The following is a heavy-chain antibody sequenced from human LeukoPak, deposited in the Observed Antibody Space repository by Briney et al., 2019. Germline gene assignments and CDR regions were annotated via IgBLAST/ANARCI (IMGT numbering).Heavy chain of an antibody. CDR3: AKVASSSWYDSSNY. Sequence: GSLSLSCAASGFTFSSYAMSWVRRAPGKGLEWVSAISGSGGSTYYADSVKGRFTISRDNSKNTLYLQMNSLRAEDTAVYYCAKVASSSWYDSSNYWGQGTLVTVSS. CDR2: ISGSGGST. CDR1: GFTFSSYA. J-gene: IGHJ4*02. D-gene: IGHD6-13*01. V-gene: IGHV3-23*01.